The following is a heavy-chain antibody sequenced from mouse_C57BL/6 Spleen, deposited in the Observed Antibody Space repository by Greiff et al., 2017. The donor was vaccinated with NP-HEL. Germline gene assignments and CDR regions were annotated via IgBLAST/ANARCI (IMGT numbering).Heavy chain of an antibody. J-gene: IGHJ3*01. D-gene: IGHD1-1*01. CDR3: ARSPYGISFGCAY. Sequence: VQLQQSGAELAKPGASVKLSCKASGYTFTSYWMHWVKQRPGQGLEWIGYINPSSGYPKYTQTFKDKATLTADKSSSTAYMQLSSLTYEDAAVYYWARSPYGISFGCAYWGQGTLVTVSA. CDR2: INPSSGYP. V-gene: IGHV1-7*01. CDR1: GYTFTSYW.